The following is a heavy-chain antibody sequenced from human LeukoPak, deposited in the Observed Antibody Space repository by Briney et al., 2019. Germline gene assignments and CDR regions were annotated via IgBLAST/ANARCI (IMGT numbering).Heavy chain of an antibody. Sequence: GGSLRLSCVASGFTFSSYVMSWVRQAPGKGLEWVSAISGSGGRTYYADSVKGRFTISRDNAKNSLYLQMNSLRAEDTAVYYCARNYDFWSAYSNSYYYMDVWGKGTTVTVSS. J-gene: IGHJ6*03. CDR3: ARNYDFWSAYSNSYYYMDV. D-gene: IGHD3-3*01. CDR1: GFTFSSYV. CDR2: ISGSGGRT. V-gene: IGHV3-23*01.